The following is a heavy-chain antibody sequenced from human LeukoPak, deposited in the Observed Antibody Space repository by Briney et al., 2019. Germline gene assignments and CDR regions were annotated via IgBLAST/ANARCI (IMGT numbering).Heavy chain of an antibody. CDR2: IYSGGST. D-gene: IGHD4-17*01. Sequence: GGSLRLSCAASGFTVSANYMNWVRQPPGKGLEWVSVIYSGGSTYYADSVEGRFTISSDNSKNTLYLQMNSLRAEDTAVYYCARDTVTTFRFRDYYYYGMDVWGQGTTVTVSS. V-gene: IGHV3-53*01. CDR1: GFTVSANY. J-gene: IGHJ6*02. CDR3: ARDTVTTFRFRDYYYYGMDV.